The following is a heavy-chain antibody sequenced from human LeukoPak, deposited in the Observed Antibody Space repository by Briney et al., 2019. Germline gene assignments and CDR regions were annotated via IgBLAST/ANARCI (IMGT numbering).Heavy chain of an antibody. V-gene: IGHV3-48*03. D-gene: IGHD5-18*01. CDR1: GFTFSSYE. CDR3: ARDKVDTAMVTGFGY. Sequence: GGSLRLSCAASGFTFSSYEMNWVRQAPGKGLEWVSYISSSGSTIYYADSVKGRFTISRDNAKNSLYLQMNSLRAEDTAVYYCARDKVDTAMVTGFGYWGQGTLVTVSS. J-gene: IGHJ4*02. CDR2: ISSSGSTI.